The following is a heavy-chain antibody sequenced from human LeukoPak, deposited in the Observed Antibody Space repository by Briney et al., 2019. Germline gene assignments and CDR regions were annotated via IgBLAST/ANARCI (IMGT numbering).Heavy chain of an antibody. CDR1: DDSFSSHY. D-gene: IGHD4-17*01. CDR2: ISYIGST. Sequence: SDTLSLTCAVSDDSFSSHYWTWIRQPPGKGLEWIGNISYIGSTNYNPSLKSRVTISIDTSKNEFSLKLTSVTAADTAVYYCARDLVTVTKGFDIWGQGTMVTVSS. J-gene: IGHJ3*02. V-gene: IGHV4-59*11. CDR3: ARDLVTVTKGFDI.